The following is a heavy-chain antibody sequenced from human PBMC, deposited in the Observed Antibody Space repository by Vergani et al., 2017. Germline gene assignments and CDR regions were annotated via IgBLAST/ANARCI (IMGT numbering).Heavy chain of an antibody. CDR2: IIPIFGTA. CDR3: ARDDYYYDSSGNNWFDP. CDR1: GGTFSSYT. D-gene: IGHD3-22*01. Sequence: QVQLVQSGAEVKKPGSSVKVSCKASGGTFSSYTISWVRQAPGQGLEWMGRIIPIFGTANYAQKFQGRVTITADESTSTAYMELSSLRSDDTAVYYCARDDYYYDSSGNNWFDPWGQGTLVTVSS. V-gene: IGHV1-69*15. J-gene: IGHJ5*02.